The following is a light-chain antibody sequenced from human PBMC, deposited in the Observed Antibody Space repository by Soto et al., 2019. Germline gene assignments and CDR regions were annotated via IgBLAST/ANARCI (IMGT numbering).Light chain of an antibody. CDR1: SSDVGAYNY. CDR3: CSYAGTYIYI. V-gene: IGLV2-11*01. Sequence: QSALTQPRSVSGSPGQSVTISCTGTSSDVGAYNYVSWYQQHPGKAPKVMIFDVSKRSSGVPDRFSGSKSGNTASLTISGLQAEDEADYYCCSYAGTYIYILGTGTKLTVL. J-gene: IGLJ1*01. CDR2: DVS.